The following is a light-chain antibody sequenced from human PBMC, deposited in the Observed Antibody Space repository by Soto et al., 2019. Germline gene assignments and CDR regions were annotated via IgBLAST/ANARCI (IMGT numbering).Light chain of an antibody. J-gene: IGKJ4*01. CDR3: KQYATSPLT. CDR1: QSVSSSY. Sequence: EIVLTQSPGTLSLSPGERATLSCRASQSVSSSYVAWYQQKPGQAPRLLTYDASRRASGTPDRLSGSGSGTEYTLTISRLEPEDFALYYCKQYATSPLTFGGGTKVAIK. CDR2: DAS. V-gene: IGKV3-20*01.